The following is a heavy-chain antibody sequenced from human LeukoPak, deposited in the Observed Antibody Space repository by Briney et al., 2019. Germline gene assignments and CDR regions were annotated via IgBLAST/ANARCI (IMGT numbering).Heavy chain of an antibody. D-gene: IGHD3-22*01. V-gene: IGHV3-21*01. CDR3: ARGDSSGYYYVDYYYYYGVDV. CDR1: GFTFSSYS. J-gene: IGHJ6*02. Sequence: PGGSLRLSCAASGFTFSSYSMNWVRQAPGKGLEWVSSISSSSSYIYYADSVKGRFTISRDNAKNSLYLQMNSLRAEDTAVYYCARGDSSGYYYVDYYYYYGVDVWGQGTTVTVSS. CDR2: ISSSSSYI.